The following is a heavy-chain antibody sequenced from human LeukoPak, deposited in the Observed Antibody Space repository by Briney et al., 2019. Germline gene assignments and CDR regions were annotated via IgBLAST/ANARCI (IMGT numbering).Heavy chain of an antibody. J-gene: IGHJ4*02. CDR2: INTGSTTI. CDR3: ARGSYGQYYFDY. V-gene: IGHV3-48*02. Sequence: QPGGSLRLSCVAPGGTFSSDSMIWVRQAPGKGLEWVSYINTGSTTIYYADSVKGRFTISRNNAKNSLYLHMSSLRDEDTAVYYCARGSYGQYYFDYWGQGTLVTVSS. CDR1: GGTFSSDS. D-gene: IGHD5-18*01.